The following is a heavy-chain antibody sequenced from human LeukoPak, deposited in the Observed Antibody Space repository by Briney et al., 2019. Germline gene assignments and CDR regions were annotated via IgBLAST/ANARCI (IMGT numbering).Heavy chain of an antibody. J-gene: IGHJ4*02. CDR3: ARGKGYYYDSSGFCLDY. CDR2: IIPIFGTA. D-gene: IGHD3-22*01. CDR1: GGTFSSCA. Sequence: SVKVSCKASGGTFSSCAISWVRQAPGQGLEWMGGIIPIFGTANYAQKFQGRVTITADESTSTAYMELSSLRSEDTAVYYCARGKGYYYDSSGFCLDYWGQGTLVTVSS. V-gene: IGHV1-69*13.